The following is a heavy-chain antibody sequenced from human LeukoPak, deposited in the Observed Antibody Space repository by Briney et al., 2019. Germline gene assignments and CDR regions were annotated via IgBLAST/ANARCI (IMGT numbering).Heavy chain of an antibody. D-gene: IGHD3-10*01. J-gene: IGHJ4*02. CDR2: MSGRRRST. CDR3: VMVRGARAFDY. V-gene: IGHV3-23*01. CDR1: GFTFSSYA. Sequence: GGSLTPSCAASGFTFSSYAMRSVRHARGEGMELFSAMSGRRRSTYDAAPVKGRFTISRDNSKNTLYLQMNRLRAEDTAVYYCVMVRGARAFDYWGRGTLVTVSS.